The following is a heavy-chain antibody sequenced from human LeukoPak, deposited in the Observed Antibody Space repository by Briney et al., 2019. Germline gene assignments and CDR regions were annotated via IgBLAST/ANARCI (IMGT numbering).Heavy chain of an antibody. CDR2: FDPEDGET. D-gene: IGHD6-19*01. CDR3: ATAVAGSHYFDY. V-gene: IGHV1-24*01. J-gene: IGHJ4*02. Sequence: ASVKVSCKVSGYTLTELSMHWVRQAPGKGLEWMGGFDPEDGETIYAQKFQGRVTMTEDTSTDTAYMELSSLRSEDTAVYYCATAVAGSHYFDYWGQGTLVTVSS. CDR1: GYTLTELS.